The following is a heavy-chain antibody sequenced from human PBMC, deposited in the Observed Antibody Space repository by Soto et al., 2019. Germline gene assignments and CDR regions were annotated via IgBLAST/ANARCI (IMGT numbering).Heavy chain of an antibody. J-gene: IGHJ6*04. D-gene: IGHD2-21*01. CDR1: GFNFNFSSYS. CDR3: AKFGAPAGDFNYYYYARDV. Sequence: GGSLRLSCAASGFNFNFSSYSMNWVRQAPGKGLEWISYISYSSATIYYADSVEGRFTISRDNAKTSLFLQMSSLRDDDTAVYYCAKFGAPAGDFNYYYYARDVWGKGTSFTFPS. V-gene: IGHV3-48*02. CDR2: ISYSSATI.